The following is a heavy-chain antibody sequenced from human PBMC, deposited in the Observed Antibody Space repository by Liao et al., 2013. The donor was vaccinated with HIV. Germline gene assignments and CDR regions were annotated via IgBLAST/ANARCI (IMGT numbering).Heavy chain of an antibody. D-gene: IGHD3-10*01. J-gene: IGHJ5*02. CDR1: HASISTGNYY. CDR2: IYSTGRT. CDR3: ARAGEDLGFDP. V-gene: IGHV4-61*02. Sequence: QVQLQESGPGLVKPSQTLSLTCTVSHASISTGNYYWIWIRQPAGKGLEWIGRIYSTGRTNYNPSLKSRVTMSVDTSSNQISLKLTSATAADTAVYYCARAGEDLGFDPWGQGTLVTVSS.